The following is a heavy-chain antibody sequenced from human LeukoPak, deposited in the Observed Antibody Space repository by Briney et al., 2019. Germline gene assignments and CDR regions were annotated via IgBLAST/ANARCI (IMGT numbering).Heavy chain of an antibody. CDR2: IYYSGST. V-gene: IGHV4-59*08. D-gene: IGHD6-13*01. J-gene: IGHJ4*02. CDR1: GGSISSYY. CDR3: ARAAAGTPQPFDY. Sequence: SETLSLTCTVSGGSISSYYWSWIRQPPGKGLEWIGYIYYSGSTNYNPSLKSRVTISVDTSKNQFSLKLSSVTAADTAVYYCARAAAGTPQPFDYWGQGTLVTVSS.